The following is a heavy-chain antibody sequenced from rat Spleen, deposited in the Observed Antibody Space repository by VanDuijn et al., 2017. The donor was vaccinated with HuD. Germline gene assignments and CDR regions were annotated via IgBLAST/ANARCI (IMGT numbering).Heavy chain of an antibody. J-gene: IGHJ4*01. CDR1: GFSLTSYD. CDR3: ARENAHYYVMDA. V-gene: IGHV2-41*01. CDR2: IWNTGGT. Sequence: QVQLKESGPGLVQPSQTLSLTCTVSGFSLTSYDVSWVRQPPGKGLEWMGVIWNTGGTRYNSALKSRLSISKDTSKSPVFLKRNRLQTEDTATYYCARENAHYYVMDAWGQGASVTVSS.